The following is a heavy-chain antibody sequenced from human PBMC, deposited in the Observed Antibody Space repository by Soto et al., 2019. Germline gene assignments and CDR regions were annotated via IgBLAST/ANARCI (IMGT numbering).Heavy chain of an antibody. CDR1: GGSISSYY. CDR3: ARLQFNWDAFDI. Sequence: SETLSLTCTVSGGSISSYYWSWIRQPPEKGLERTRYIYYSGSNNYNPSLKSRVTISVDTSKNQFSLKLSSVTAADTAVYYCARLQFNWDAFDIWGQGTMVTVSS. V-gene: IGHV4-59*08. CDR2: IYYSGSN. J-gene: IGHJ3*02.